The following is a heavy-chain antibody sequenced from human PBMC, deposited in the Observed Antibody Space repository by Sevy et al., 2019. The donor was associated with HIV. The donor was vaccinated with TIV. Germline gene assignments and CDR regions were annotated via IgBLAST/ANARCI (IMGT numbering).Heavy chain of an antibody. V-gene: IGHV3-11*01. CDR3: ARDHVKDGDLGDYYYYAMDV. J-gene: IGHJ6*02. CDR2: ISSNSDTI. Sequence: GGSLRLSCAASGFSISDYYMSWIRQAPGKGPQWISYISSNSDTIYYTDSVKGRFTISRDNAKNSLYLQMSSLRAEDTAIYDCARDHVKDGDLGDYYYYAMDVWGRGTTVTVSS. CDR1: GFSISDYY. D-gene: IGHD4-17*01.